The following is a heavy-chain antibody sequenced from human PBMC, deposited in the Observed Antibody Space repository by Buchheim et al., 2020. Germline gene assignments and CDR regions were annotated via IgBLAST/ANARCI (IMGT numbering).Heavy chain of an antibody. V-gene: IGHV4-39*01. CDR3: ARLNRGAFDC. D-gene: IGHD1-14*01. J-gene: IGHJ4*02. CDR2: IYYSGST. Sequence: QLQLQESGPGLVKPSETLSPTFTVPGGSISSSSYYWGWIRQPPGKGLEWIGSIYYSGSTYYNLSLKSRVTISVDTSKNQFSLKLSSVTAADTAVYYCARLNRGAFDCWGQGTL. CDR1: GGSISSSSYY.